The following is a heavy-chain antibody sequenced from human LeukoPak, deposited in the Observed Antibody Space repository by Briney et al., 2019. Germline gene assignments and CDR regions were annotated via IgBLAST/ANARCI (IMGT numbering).Heavy chain of an antibody. CDR2: IYTSGST. CDR3: ARDRGYSYAFDY. J-gene: IGHJ4*02. V-gene: IGHV4-4*07. CDR1: GGSFSSYY. D-gene: IGHD5-18*01. Sequence: PSETLSLTCTVSGGSFSSYYWSWTRQPAGKGLEWIGRIYTSGSTNYNPSPKSRVTISIDTSKNQFPLKLNSVTAADTAVYYCARDRGYSYAFDYWGQGTLVTVSS.